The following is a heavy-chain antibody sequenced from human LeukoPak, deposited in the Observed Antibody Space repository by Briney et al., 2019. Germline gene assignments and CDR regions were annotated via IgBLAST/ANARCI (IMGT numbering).Heavy chain of an antibody. CDR3: AREWRYNWFDP. J-gene: IGHJ5*02. CDR1: GGSISSYY. D-gene: IGHD5-12*01. Sequence: RSSETLSLTCTVSGGSISSYYWSWIRQPPGKGLEWIEYIYYSGSINYNPSLKSRVTISVDTSKNQFSLKLSSVTAADTAVYYCAREWRYNWFDPWGQGTLVTVSS. V-gene: IGHV4-59*01. CDR2: IYYSGSI.